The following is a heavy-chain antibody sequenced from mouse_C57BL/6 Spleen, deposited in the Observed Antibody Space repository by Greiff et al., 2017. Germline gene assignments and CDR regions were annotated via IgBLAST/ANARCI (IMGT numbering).Heavy chain of an antibody. CDR3: TRKDDSNYGYFDV. D-gene: IGHD2-5*01. Sequence: EVKLMESGGGFVQPGGSMKLSCAASGFTFSDAWMDWVRQSPEKGLEWVAEIRNKANNHATYYAESVKGRFTIYRDDSKSSVYLQMNSLRAEDTGIYYCTRKDDSNYGYFDVWGTGTPVTVSS. CDR2: IRNKANNHAT. CDR1: GFTFSDAW. J-gene: IGHJ1*03. V-gene: IGHV6-6*01.